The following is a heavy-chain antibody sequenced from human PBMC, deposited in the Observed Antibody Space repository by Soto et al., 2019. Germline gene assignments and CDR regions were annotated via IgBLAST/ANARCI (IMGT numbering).Heavy chain of an antibody. D-gene: IGHD2-2*01. V-gene: IGHV1-69*01. CDR3: ARGEEDIVVVPSWFDP. J-gene: IGHJ5*02. CDR2: IIPIFGTA. Sequence: QVQLVQSGAEVKKPGSSVKVSCKASGGTFSSYAISWVRQAPGQWLEWMGGIIPIFGTANYAQKFQGRVTITADESTSTAYMELSSLRSEDTAVYYCARGEEDIVVVPSWFDPWGQGTLVTVSS. CDR1: GGTFSSYA.